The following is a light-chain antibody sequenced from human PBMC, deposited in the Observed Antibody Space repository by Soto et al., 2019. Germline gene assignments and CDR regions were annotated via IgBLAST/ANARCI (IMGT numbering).Light chain of an antibody. CDR1: QSVSSSY. V-gene: IGKV3-20*01. Sequence: EIVLTQSPGTLSLSPGERATLSCRASQSVSSSYLAWYQQKPGQAPRLLIYGASSRATGIPDRFSCSGSGTDFTITISRLEPEDFAVYYCQQYGSSPETFGQGTKVEIK. CDR3: QQYGSSPET. CDR2: GAS. J-gene: IGKJ1*01.